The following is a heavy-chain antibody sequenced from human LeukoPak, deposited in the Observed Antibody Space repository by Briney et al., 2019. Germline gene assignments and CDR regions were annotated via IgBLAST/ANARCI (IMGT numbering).Heavy chain of an antibody. CDR1: GGSISSYY. V-gene: IGHV4-59*01. J-gene: IGHJ3*02. CDR2: IYYSGST. Sequence: SETLSLTCTVSGGSISSYYWSWIRQPPGKGLEWIGYIYYSGSTNYNPSLKSRVIISVDTSKNQFSLKLSSVTAADTAVYYCAREIGYYGSGTILGAFDIWGQGTMVTVSS. CDR3: AREIGYYGSGTILGAFDI. D-gene: IGHD3-10*01.